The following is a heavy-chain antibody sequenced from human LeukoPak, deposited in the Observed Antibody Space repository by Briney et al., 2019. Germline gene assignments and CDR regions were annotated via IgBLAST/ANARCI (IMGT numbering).Heavy chain of an antibody. CDR1: GGSISSYY. Sequence: SETLSLTCTVSGGSISSYYWSWIRQPPGKGLEWIGYIYYSGYTNYSPSLKSRVTISLDTSKNQFSLKLSSVTAADTAVYYCALGGYYDSSGYLSPPKLWGQGTLVTVSS. J-gene: IGHJ4*02. CDR2: IYYSGYT. D-gene: IGHD3-22*01. CDR3: ALGGYYDSSGYLSPPKL. V-gene: IGHV4-59*01.